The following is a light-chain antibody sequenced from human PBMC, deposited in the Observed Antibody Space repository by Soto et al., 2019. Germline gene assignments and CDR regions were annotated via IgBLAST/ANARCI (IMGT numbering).Light chain of an antibody. J-gene: IGLJ2*01. CDR1: SSDVGRYNY. Sequence: QSVLTQPASVSGSPGQSITFSCTGASSDVGRYNYVSWYQQHPGKAPKLMIYDVSNRPSGVSNRFSGSKSGNTASLTISGLQAEDEADYYCSSYTSSSTPLVFGGGTKLTVL. V-gene: IGLV2-14*01. CDR3: SSYTSSSTPLV. CDR2: DVS.